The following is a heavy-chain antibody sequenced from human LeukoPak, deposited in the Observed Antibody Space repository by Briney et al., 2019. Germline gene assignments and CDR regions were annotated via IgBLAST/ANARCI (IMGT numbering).Heavy chain of an antibody. Sequence: PGESLKISCKGSGYSFTNYWIGWVRQMPGKGLEWMGIIYPGDSDTRHSPSFQGQVTISADKSISTAYLQWSSLKASDTAMCYCARLETSIVVVTAIDYWGQGTLVTVSS. D-gene: IGHD2-21*02. CDR1: GYSFTNYW. J-gene: IGHJ4*02. CDR2: IYPGDSDT. CDR3: ARLETSIVVVTAIDY. V-gene: IGHV5-51*01.